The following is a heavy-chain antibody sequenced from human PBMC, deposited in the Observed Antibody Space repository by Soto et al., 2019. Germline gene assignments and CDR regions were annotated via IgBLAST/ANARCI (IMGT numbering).Heavy chain of an antibody. D-gene: IGHD2-2*01. CDR1: GYTSTSYA. J-gene: IGHJ5*02. CDR2: INAGNGNT. Sequence: ASVKVSCKASGYTSTSYAMHWVRQAPGQRLEWMGWINAGNGNTKYSQKFQGRVTITRDTSASTAYMELCSLRSEDTAVYYCARAGYCSSTSCSEFDPWGQGTLVTVSS. V-gene: IGHV1-3*01. CDR3: ARAGYCSSTSCSEFDP.